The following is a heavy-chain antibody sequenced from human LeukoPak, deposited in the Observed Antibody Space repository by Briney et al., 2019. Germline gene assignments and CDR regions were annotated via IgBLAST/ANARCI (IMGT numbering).Heavy chain of an antibody. CDR1: GFTLSSYT. V-gene: IGHV3-21*04. CDR3: ARDPAK. D-gene: IGHD2-2*01. Sequence: GGSLRLSCAASGFTLSSYTMNWVRQAPGKGLEWVSYISSSGRYIYYADSVKGRFTISRDNAKNSLYLQMNSLRAEDTAVYYCARDPAKWGQGTLVTVSS. J-gene: IGHJ4*02. CDR2: ISSSGRYI.